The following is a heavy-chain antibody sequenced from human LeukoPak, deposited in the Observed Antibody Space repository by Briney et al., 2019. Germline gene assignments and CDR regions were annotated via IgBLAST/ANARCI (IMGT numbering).Heavy chain of an antibody. Sequence: TGGSLRLSCAASGFNFSSYGMHWVRQAPGQGLEWVAFIRYDGSNKYYADSVKGRSTISRDNSKNTLYLQMNSLRAEDTAVYYCAKDLAGALWFGELLSNFWGQGTLVTVSS. CDR2: IRYDGSNK. V-gene: IGHV3-30*02. D-gene: IGHD3-10*01. CDR3: AKDLAGALWFGELLSNF. J-gene: IGHJ4*02. CDR1: GFNFSSYG.